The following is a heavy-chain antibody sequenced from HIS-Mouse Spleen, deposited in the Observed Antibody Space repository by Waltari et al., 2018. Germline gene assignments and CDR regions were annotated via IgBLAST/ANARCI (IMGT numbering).Heavy chain of an antibody. CDR3: ATDFNWGSSAFDI. CDR1: GSTLTDSP. D-gene: IGHD7-27*01. V-gene: IGHV1-24*01. J-gene: IGHJ3*02. CDR2: FDPEDGET. Sequence: HVQLVQSGAEVKKPGASVKVSCTVSGSTLTDSPMHAVRQAPGKGPEWMGGFDPEDGETIYAQKFQGRVTMTEDTSTDTAYMELSSLRSEDTAVYYCATDFNWGSSAFDIWGQGTMVTVSS.